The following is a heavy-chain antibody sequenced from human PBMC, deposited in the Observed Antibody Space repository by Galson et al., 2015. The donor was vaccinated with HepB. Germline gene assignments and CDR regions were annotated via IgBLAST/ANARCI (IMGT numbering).Heavy chain of an antibody. D-gene: IGHD6-19*01. Sequence: SLRLSCAASGFTFSNSYMSWVRQAPGKGLEWVANINQDGSEIYYADSVRGRFTISRDNTKNSLFLQMNSLRAEDTAVYFCARDFGGWTYFDYWGQGTLVTVSS. CDR2: INQDGSEI. CDR3: ARDFGGWTYFDY. V-gene: IGHV3-7*01. CDR1: GFTFSNSY. J-gene: IGHJ4*02.